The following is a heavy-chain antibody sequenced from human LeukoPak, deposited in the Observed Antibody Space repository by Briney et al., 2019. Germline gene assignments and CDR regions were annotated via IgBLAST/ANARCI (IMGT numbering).Heavy chain of an antibody. J-gene: IGHJ5*02. D-gene: IGHD6-19*01. CDR1: GGTFSSYA. V-gene: IGHV1-69*04. CDR2: IIPILGIA. CDR3: ARGLSRRNNWFDP. Sequence: SVKVSCKASGGTFSSYAISWVRQAPGQGLEWMGRIIPILGIANYAQKFQGRVTITADKSASTAYMELSSLRSEDTAVYYCARGLSRRNNWFDPWGQGTLVTVSS.